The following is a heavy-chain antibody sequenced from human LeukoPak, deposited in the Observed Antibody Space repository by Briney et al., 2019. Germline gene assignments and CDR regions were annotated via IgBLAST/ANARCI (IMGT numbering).Heavy chain of an antibody. J-gene: IGHJ4*02. V-gene: IGHV3-30-3*01. CDR1: GFTFSSYA. CDR3: ARDSGGVVVPPDY. CDR2: ISYDGSNK. Sequence: GGSLRLSCAASGFTFSSYAMHWVRQAPGKGLEWVAVISYDGSNKYYADSVKGQFTISRDNSKNTLYLQMNSLRAEDTAVYYCARDSGGVVVPPDYWGQGTLVTVSS. D-gene: IGHD2-2*01.